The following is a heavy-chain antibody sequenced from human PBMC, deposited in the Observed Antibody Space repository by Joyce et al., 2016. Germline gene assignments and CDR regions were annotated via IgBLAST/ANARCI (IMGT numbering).Heavy chain of an antibody. V-gene: IGHV1-69*01. D-gene: IGHD6-13*01. CDR2: IIPISNTT. CDR1: EGTFNSFK. Sequence: QVQLVQPGAEATKPGFSVKVSCQASEGTFNSFKISWVRQAPGQGLEWMGGIIPISNTTNNAQNVQGRVTITADQSTNTAYMEMTSLRSDDTAVYYCAILSWGTWGQGVLVTVSS. J-gene: IGHJ5*02. CDR3: AILSWGT.